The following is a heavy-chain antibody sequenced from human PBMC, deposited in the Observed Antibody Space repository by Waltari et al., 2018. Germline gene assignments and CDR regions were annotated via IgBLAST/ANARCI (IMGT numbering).Heavy chain of an antibody. CDR1: GFTFSNYA. CDR3: AKDLEVRGVEIDY. D-gene: IGHD3-10*01. V-gene: IGHV3-23*01. Sequence: EVQLLESGGGLVQPGGSLRLSCAASGFTFSNYAMSWVRQAPGKGLEWVSAMRVSGDSTYYADSVKGRFTISKDNSKNTLYLQLNNLRAEDTAVYYCAKDLEVRGVEIDYWGQGTLVTVSS. J-gene: IGHJ4*02. CDR2: MRVSGDST.